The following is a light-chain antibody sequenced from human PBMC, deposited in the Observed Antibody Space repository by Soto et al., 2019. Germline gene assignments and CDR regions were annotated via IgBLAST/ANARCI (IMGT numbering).Light chain of an antibody. CDR2: DVS. Sequence: EIVLTQSPATLSLSPGERATLSCRASQSVGKYLAWYQQKPGQAPRLLIYDVSSRAPGIPARFSGSGSGTDFPLTISSLEPEDFAVYYCQQCNNWPPITFGQGTRLEIK. J-gene: IGKJ5*01. CDR1: QSVGKY. CDR3: QQCNNWPPIT. V-gene: IGKV3-11*01.